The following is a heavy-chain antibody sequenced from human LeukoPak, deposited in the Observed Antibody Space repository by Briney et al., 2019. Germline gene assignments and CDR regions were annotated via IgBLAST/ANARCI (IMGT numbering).Heavy chain of an antibody. D-gene: IGHD6-19*01. CDR1: GYTFTSYG. Sequence: GASVKVSCKASGYTFTSYGISWVRQAPGQGLEWMGWISAYNGNTNYAQKLQGRVTMTTDTSTSTAYMELRSLRSDDTAVYYCARSSRSSSGWHYYYYYYMDVWGKGTTVTISS. J-gene: IGHJ6*03. CDR2: ISAYNGNT. V-gene: IGHV1-18*01. CDR3: ARSSRSSSGWHYYYYYYMDV.